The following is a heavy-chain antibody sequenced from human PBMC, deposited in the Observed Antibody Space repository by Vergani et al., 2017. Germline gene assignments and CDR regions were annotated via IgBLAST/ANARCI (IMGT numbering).Heavy chain of an antibody. CDR3: GRFYNALDY. CDR2: IYDSGSN. CDR1: GGSIRNSNSY. V-gene: IGHV4-39*01. D-gene: IGHD3-10*01. J-gene: IGHJ4*02. Sequence: QMQLQESGPGLVKPSETLSLTCTVSGGSIRNSNSYWARIRQPPGKGLEWIASIYDSGSNYSNPTLKIRVTISVDTSKNQFSLKMLSVTAAATSVYYCGRFYNALDYWCPGILFTISS.